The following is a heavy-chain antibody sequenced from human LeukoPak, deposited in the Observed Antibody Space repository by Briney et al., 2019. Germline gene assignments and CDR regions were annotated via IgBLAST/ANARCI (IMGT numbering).Heavy chain of an antibody. J-gene: IGHJ4*02. CDR1: GFTVSSNY. Sequence: GGSLRLSCAASGFTVSSNYMSWVRQAPGRGLEWVSVIYSGGSTYYADSVKGRFTISRDNSKNTLFLQMNSLRAGDTAVYYCARGIVTMVDYWGQGTLVTVCS. V-gene: IGHV3-66*01. D-gene: IGHD3-10*01. CDR3: ARGIVTMVDY. CDR2: IYSGGST.